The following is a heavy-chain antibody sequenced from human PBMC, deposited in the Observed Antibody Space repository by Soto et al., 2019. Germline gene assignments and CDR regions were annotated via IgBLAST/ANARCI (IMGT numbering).Heavy chain of an antibody. CDR2: IIPISGTA. D-gene: IGHD2-2*01. J-gene: IGHJ4*02. CDR3: AKQPASIRTFDY. V-gene: IGHV1-69*13. CDR1: GGTFSSYA. Sequence: SVKVSCKASGGTFSSYAISWVRQAPGQGLEWMGGIIPISGTANYAQKFQGRVTITADESTSTAYMELNSLRAEDTAVYYCAKQPASIRTFDYWGQGALVTVSS.